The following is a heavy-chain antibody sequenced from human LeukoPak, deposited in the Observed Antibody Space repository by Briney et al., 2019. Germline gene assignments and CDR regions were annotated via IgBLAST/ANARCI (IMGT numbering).Heavy chain of an antibody. V-gene: IGHV1-18*01. D-gene: IGHD2-2*01. CDR1: GYTCSSYG. CDR3: ARGPIVVVPAATSGAAAGGYYYYDIDV. Sequence: ASVTVSFKASGYTCSSYGISWVRLAPGQGLEWVGWMSAYNGNTNYEKKLQGRVTMITDTSTSTAYIELRSLRSDDTAVYYCARGPIVVVPAATSGAAAGGYYYYDIDVWGQGTTVTVSS. CDR2: MSAYNGNT. J-gene: IGHJ6*02.